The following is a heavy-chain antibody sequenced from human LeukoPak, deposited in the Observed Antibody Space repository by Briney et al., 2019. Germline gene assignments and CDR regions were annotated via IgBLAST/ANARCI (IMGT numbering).Heavy chain of an antibody. CDR3: ARERSTSDYDFWSGLSDY. Sequence: SVKVSCKSSGGTFSSYAISWVRQAPGQGLEWMGRIIPILGIANYAQKFQGRVTITADKSTSTAYMELSSLRSEDTAVYYCARERSTSDYDFWSGLSDYWGQGTLVTVSS. J-gene: IGHJ4*02. CDR2: IIPILGIA. CDR1: GGTFSSYA. D-gene: IGHD3-3*01. V-gene: IGHV1-69*04.